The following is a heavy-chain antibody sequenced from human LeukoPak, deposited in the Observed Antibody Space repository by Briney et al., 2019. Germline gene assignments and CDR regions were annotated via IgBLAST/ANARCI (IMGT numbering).Heavy chain of an antibody. J-gene: IGHJ4*02. Sequence: GGSLRLSCAASGFTFSSYWMSWVRQAPGKGLECVANIRQDGSEKYYVDSVKGRFTISRDNAKNSLYLQMNSLRAEDTAVYYCAKGNWNYWFDYWGQGTLVTVSS. CDR3: AKGNWNYWFDY. V-gene: IGHV3-7*03. CDR1: GFTFSSYW. D-gene: IGHD1-7*01. CDR2: IRQDGSEK.